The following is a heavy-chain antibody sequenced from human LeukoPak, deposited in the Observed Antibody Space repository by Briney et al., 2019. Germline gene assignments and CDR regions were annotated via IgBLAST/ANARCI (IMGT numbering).Heavy chain of an antibody. D-gene: IGHD4-23*01. Sequence: ATVKVSCKASGYTFTSYGISWVRQAPGQGLEWMGWISAYNGNTNYAQKLQGRVTMTTDTSTSTAYMELRSLRSDDTAVYYCARIFLSVVAPKRWFDPWGQGTLVTVSS. V-gene: IGHV1-18*01. CDR3: ARIFLSVVAPKRWFDP. CDR2: ISAYNGNT. CDR1: GYTFTSYG. J-gene: IGHJ5*02.